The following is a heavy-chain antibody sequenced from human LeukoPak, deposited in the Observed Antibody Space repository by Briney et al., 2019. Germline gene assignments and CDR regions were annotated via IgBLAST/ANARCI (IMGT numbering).Heavy chain of an antibody. Sequence: SETLSLTCIVSGDSISSSDYYWSWIRQPPGKGLEWIGYIYYSGSTYYNPSLKSRVTISVDTSKNQFSLKLSSVTAADTGVYYCARDYYDSSGYAYGMDVWGQGTTVTVSS. J-gene: IGHJ6*02. CDR1: GDSISSSDYY. V-gene: IGHV4-30-4*01. CDR3: ARDYYDSSGYAYGMDV. D-gene: IGHD3-22*01. CDR2: IYYSGST.